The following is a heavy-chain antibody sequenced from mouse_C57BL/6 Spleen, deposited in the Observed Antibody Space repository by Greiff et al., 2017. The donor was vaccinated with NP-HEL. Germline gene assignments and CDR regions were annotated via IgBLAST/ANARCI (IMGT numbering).Heavy chain of an antibody. V-gene: IGHV1-64*01. J-gene: IGHJ1*03. CDR1: GYTFTSYW. CDR3: GGGGGYWYFDV. CDR2: IHPNSGST. Sequence: QVQLQQPGAELVKPGASVKLSCKASGYTFTSYWMHWVKQRPGQGLEWIGMIHPNSGSTNYNEKFKSKATLTVDKSSSTAYMQLSSLTSYDSAVDYCGGGGGYWYFDVWGTGTTVTVSS.